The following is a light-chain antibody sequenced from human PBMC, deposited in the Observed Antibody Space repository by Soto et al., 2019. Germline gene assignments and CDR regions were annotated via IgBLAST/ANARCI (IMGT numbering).Light chain of an antibody. CDR1: TSNIGNNY. CDR2: DNN. CDR3: ATWDRSLSAVV. V-gene: IGLV1-51*01. Sequence: QSVLTQPPSVSAAPGQEVTISCSGSTSNIGNNYVSWYRQLPGTAPKLLIYDNNKRPSGIPDRISGSKSGTSATLGFTGLQTGDEADYYCATWDRSLSAVVFGGGTKVTVL. J-gene: IGLJ2*01.